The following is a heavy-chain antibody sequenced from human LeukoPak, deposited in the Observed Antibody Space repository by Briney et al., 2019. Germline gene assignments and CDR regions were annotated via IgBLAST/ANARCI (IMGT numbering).Heavy chain of an antibody. CDR3: ARGRTARNWFDP. CDR1: GGSFSGYY. D-gene: IGHD1-14*01. CDR2: INHSGST. V-gene: IGHV4-34*01. J-gene: IGHJ5*02. Sequence: PSETLSLTCAVYGGSFSGYYWSWIRQPPGKGLEWIGEINHSGSTNYNPSLKSRVTISVDTSKNPFSLKLSSVTAADTAVYYCARGRTARNWFDPWGQGTLVTVSS.